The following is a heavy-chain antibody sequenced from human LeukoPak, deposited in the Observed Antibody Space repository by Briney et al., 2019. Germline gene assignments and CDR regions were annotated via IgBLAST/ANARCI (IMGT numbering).Heavy chain of an antibody. J-gene: IGHJ4*02. CDR1: GGSFSGYY. CDR2: INHSGST. D-gene: IGHD7-27*01. CDR3: ARDGDPPEVNYFDY. Sequence: SETLSLTCAVYGGSFSGYYWSWIRQPPGKGLEWIGEINHSGSTNYNPSLESRVTISVDTSKNQFSLKLSSVTAADTAVYYCARDGDPPEVNYFDYWGQGTLVTVSS. V-gene: IGHV4-34*01.